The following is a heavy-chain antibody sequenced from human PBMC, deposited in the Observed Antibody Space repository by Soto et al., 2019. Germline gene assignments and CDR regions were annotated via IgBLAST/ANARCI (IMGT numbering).Heavy chain of an antibody. D-gene: IGHD3-3*01. Sequence: GGSLRLSCAASGFTFDDYAMHWVRQAPGKGLEWVSGISWNSGSIGYADSVKGRFTISRDNAKNSLYLQMNSLRAEDTALYYCAKDSHTFEVGLVDYWGQGTLVTVSS. CDR2: ISWNSGSI. V-gene: IGHV3-9*01. J-gene: IGHJ4*02. CDR3: AKDSHTFEVGLVDY. CDR1: GFTFDDYA.